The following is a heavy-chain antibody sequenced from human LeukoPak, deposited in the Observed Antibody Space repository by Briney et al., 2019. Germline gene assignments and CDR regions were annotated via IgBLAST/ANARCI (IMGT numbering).Heavy chain of an antibody. CDR1: GFTFSSYA. Sequence: PGGSLRLSCAASGFTFSSYAMNWVRQAPGKGLEWVSSISGPGSSTYYADSVKGRFTISRDNAKNSLYLQMNSLRAEDTAVYYCATVPRYALCYWGQGTLVTVSS. D-gene: IGHD1-1*01. CDR2: ISGPGSST. J-gene: IGHJ4*02. V-gene: IGHV3-23*01. CDR3: ATVPRYALCY.